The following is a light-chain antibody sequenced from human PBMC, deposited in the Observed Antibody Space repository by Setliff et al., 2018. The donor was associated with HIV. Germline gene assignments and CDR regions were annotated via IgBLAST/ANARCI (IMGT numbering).Light chain of an antibody. J-gene: IGLJ2*01. CDR3: QTWDSSTYVL. Sequence: SYELTQPPSVSVSPGQTASITCSGDKLGDKYACWYQQKPGQSPVLVIYQDNKRPSGIPERFSGSNSGNTATLTISGTQAMGETDYYCQTWDSSTYVLFGGGTKVTV. CDR2: QDN. CDR1: KLGDKY. V-gene: IGLV3-1*01.